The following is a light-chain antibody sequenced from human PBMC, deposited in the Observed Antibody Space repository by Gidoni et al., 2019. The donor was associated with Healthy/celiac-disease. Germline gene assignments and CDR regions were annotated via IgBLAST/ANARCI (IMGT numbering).Light chain of an antibody. CDR2: EVS. CDR1: SSDVGGYNY. J-gene: IGLJ2*01. CDR3: SSYTSSHGV. Sequence: QSALTQPASVSGSPGQSITISCTGTSSDVGGYNYVSWYQQHPGKAPKLMIYEVSNRPSGVSNRLSGSKSGNTASLTISGLQAEDEADYYCSSYTSSHGVFGGGTKLTVL. V-gene: IGLV2-14*01.